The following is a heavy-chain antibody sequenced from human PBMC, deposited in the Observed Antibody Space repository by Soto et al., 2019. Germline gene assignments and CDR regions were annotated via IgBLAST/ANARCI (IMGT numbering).Heavy chain of an antibody. J-gene: IGHJ6*02. CDR1: GGSISSSSYY. CDR2: IYYSGST. V-gene: IGHV4-39*01. D-gene: IGHD3-3*01. Sequence: QLQLQESGPGLVKPSETLSLTCTVSGGSISSSSYYWGWIRQPPGKGLEWIGSIYYSGSTYYNPSLKSRVTISVDTSKNQFSLKLSSLTAADTAVYYCARPVRNYDFWSGGIGMDVWGQGTTVTVSS. CDR3: ARPVRNYDFWSGGIGMDV.